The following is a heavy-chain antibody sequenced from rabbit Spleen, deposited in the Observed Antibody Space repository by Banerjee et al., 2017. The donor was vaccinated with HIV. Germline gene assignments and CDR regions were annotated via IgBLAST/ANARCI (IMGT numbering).Heavy chain of an antibody. V-gene: IGHV1S40*01. CDR2: INIATGKS. D-gene: IGHD8-1*01. J-gene: IGHJ6*01. CDR1: GVSFSDKDV. Sequence: QSLEESGGDLVKPEGSLTLTCKASGVSFSDKDVMCWVRQAPGKGLEWITCINIATGKSVYASWVSGRFIMSRTSSTTVTLQMTSLTAADTATYFCARDTGSSFSSYGMDLWGQGTLVTVS. CDR3: ARDTGSSFSSYGMDL.